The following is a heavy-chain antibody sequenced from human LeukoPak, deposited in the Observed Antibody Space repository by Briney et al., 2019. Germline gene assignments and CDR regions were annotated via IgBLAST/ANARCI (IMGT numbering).Heavy chain of an antibody. J-gene: IGHJ4*02. Sequence: SETLSLTCTVSGGSITTYYWSWIRQPPGKGLEWIGYVYYSGSTKYNPSLNSRVTISVDTSRNQFSLKLSSVTAADTAVYFCARDVRKYYYDSSGYLDYWGQGTLVTVSS. V-gene: IGHV4-59*01. CDR2: VYYSGST. CDR1: GGSITTYY. CDR3: ARDVRKYYYDSSGYLDY. D-gene: IGHD3-22*01.